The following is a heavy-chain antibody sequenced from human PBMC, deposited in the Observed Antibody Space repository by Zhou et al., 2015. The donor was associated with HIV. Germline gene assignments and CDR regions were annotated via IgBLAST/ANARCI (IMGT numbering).Heavy chain of an antibody. J-gene: IGHJ6*02. CDR1: GGTFSSYA. CDR3: ARVSYHLTSYYFYAMDV. Sequence: QVQLVQSGAEVKKPGSSVKVSCKASGGTFSSYAISWVRQAPGEGLEWMGGIIPVFASANYAQKFQGRVTITADESTSTAYMELSSLRSEDTAVYYCARVSYHLTSYYFYAMDVWAKGPRSPSP. V-gene: IGHV1-69*01. CDR2: IIPVFASA.